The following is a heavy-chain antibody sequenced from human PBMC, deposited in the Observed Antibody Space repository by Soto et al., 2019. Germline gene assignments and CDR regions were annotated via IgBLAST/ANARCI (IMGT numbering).Heavy chain of an antibody. CDR1: GFTFSRNA. J-gene: IGHJ6*02. D-gene: IGHD5-12*01. Sequence: LRLSCEASGFTFSRNAMHWVRQAPGKGLEWVAVISFDGNNQYYTDSVKGRFTISRDNSKNTLDLQMNSLRREDTAVYYCARDREYSGFYYGMDVWGQGTTVTVSS. CDR2: ISFDGNNQ. V-gene: IGHV3-30-3*01. CDR3: ARDREYSGFYYGMDV.